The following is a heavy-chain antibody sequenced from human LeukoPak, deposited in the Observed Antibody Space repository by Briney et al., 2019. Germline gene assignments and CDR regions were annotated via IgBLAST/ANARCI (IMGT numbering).Heavy chain of an antibody. CDR3: ARDGQQQLKDYYYYYYMDV. CDR2: IYYSGST. D-gene: IGHD6-13*01. V-gene: IGHV4-59*01. Sequence: SETLSLTCTVSGGSISSYYWSWIRQPPGKGLEWIGYIYYSGSTNYNPSLKSRVTISVDTSKNQFSLKLSSVTAADTAVYYCARDGQQQLKDYYYYYYMDVWGKGTTVTVSS. J-gene: IGHJ6*03. CDR1: GGSISSYY.